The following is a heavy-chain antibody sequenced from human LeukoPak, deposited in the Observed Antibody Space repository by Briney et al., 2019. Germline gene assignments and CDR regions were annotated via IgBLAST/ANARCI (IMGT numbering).Heavy chain of an antibody. CDR1: GFTFNTYG. J-gene: IGHJ6*02. Sequence: GGSLRLSCAASGFTFNTYGMNWVRQAPGKGLEWVAIIWYDGSDKYYADSVKGRFTISRDIAKNTLFLQMNSLRAEDTAVYYCAKDGPGYSNYYYYGMDVWGQGTTVTVSS. V-gene: IGHV3-30*02. CDR2: IWYDGSDK. D-gene: IGHD4-11*01. CDR3: AKDGPGYSNYYYYGMDV.